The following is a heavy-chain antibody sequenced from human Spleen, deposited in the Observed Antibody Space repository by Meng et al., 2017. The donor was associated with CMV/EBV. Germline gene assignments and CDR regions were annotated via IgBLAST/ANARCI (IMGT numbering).Heavy chain of an antibody. Sequence: GGSLRLSCAVSGFTIDDYGMSWVRQAPGKGLEWVSGINWNGERTGYADSVKGRFTISRGKVKNSLYLQMNSLRAEDTALYYCATDPDYDYDFDYWGQGTLVTVSS. CDR2: INWNGERT. CDR3: ATDPDYDYDFDY. J-gene: IGHJ4*02. CDR1: GFTIDDYG. V-gene: IGHV3-20*04. D-gene: IGHD4-17*01.